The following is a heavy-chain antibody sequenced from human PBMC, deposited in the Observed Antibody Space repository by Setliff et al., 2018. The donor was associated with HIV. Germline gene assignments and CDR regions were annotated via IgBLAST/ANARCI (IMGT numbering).Heavy chain of an antibody. Sequence: GASVKVSCKASGYTFTAYYMHWVRQAPGQGLEWRGWINPNSGGTTYAQKFQGRVTMTRDTSTSTVYMELSSLRSADTAVYYCARAYDYSNYFHYYMDVWGKGTTVTVSS. V-gene: IGHV1-2*02. CDR2: INPNSGGT. CDR3: ARAYDYSNYFHYYMDV. CDR1: GYTFTAYY. J-gene: IGHJ6*03. D-gene: IGHD4-4*01.